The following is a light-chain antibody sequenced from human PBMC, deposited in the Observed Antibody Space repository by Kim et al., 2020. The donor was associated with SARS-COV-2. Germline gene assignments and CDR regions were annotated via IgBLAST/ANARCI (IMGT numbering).Light chain of an antibody. CDR3: QQYNSYPLT. CDR2: GAS. J-gene: IGKJ4*01. V-gene: IGKV1-5*01. CDR1: QSISSW. Sequence: DIQMTQSPSTLSASVGDRVTITCRASQSISSWLAWYQKIPGKAHKVLIYGASSLESGVPSRFSGSGSGTEFTLTISSLQPDDFATYYCQQYNSYPLTFGGGTKVDIK.